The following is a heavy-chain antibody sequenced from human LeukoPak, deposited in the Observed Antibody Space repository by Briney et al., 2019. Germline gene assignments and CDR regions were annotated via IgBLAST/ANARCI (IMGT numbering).Heavy chain of an antibody. D-gene: IGHD3-3*01. CDR1: GFTFSSYA. CDR2: ISFSGDDT. Sequence: GGSLRLSCAASGFTFSSYAMSWVRQAPGKGLEWVSAISFSGDDTYYADSVKGRFTISRDNSKNTLYLQMNSLRAEDTAVYYCARVTTLRFLEWLREGYFDYWGQGTLVTVSS. V-gene: IGHV3-23*01. CDR3: ARVTTLRFLEWLREGYFDY. J-gene: IGHJ4*02.